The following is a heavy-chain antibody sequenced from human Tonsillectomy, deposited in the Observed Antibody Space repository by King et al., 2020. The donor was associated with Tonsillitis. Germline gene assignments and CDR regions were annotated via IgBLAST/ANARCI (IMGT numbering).Heavy chain of an antibody. CDR1: GFTFSSYA. V-gene: IGHV3-23*03. CDR3: AKDSYYDILTGYPGYFDY. CDR2: IYSGGSST. Sequence: EVQLVESGGGLVQPGGSLRLSCAASGFTFSSYAMSWVRQAPGKGLEWVSLIYSGGSSTYYADSVKGRFTISRDNSKNTLYLQMNSLRAEDTAVYYCAKDSYYDILTGYPGYFDYWGQGTLVTVSS. J-gene: IGHJ4*02. D-gene: IGHD3-9*01.